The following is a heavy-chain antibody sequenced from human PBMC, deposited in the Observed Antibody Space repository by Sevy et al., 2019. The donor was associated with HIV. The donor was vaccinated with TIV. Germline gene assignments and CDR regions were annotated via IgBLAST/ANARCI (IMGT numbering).Heavy chain of an antibody. CDR2: VWFDGSNE. Sequence: GGSLRLSCAASGFTFSNYGMHWVRQAPGKGLEWVAVVWFDGSNENYADSMKGRFTISRDNLKNKLYLQMNSLRAEDTAVYYCARGSHFVWSLYLDSWGQGIMVTVSS. CDR1: GFTFSNYG. D-gene: IGHD3-9*01. CDR3: ARGSHFVWSLYLDS. J-gene: IGHJ4*02. V-gene: IGHV3-33*01.